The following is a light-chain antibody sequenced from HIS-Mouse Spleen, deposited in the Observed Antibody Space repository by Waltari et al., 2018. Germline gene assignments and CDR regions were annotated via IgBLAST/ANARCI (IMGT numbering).Light chain of an antibody. CDR2: KDS. CDR1: VLAKKY. CDR3: YSAADNSGV. V-gene: IGLV3-27*01. J-gene: IGLJ2*01. Sequence: SYELTQPSSVSVSPGQTARITCSGDVLAKKYARWFQQTPGQAPVLVIYKDSERPSGIPERFSGSSSGITVTLTISGAQVEDEADYYCYSAADNSGVFGGGTKLTVL.